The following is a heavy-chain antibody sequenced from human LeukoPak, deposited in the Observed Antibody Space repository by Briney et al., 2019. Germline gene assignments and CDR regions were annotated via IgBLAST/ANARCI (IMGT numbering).Heavy chain of an antibody. D-gene: IGHD6-13*01. V-gene: IGHV3-48*01. CDR2: ISSSSSTI. Sequence: GGSLRLSCAASGFTFSSYSMNWVRQAPGKGLEWVSYISSSSSTIYYADSVKGRFAISRDNAKNSLYLQMNSLRAEDTAVYYCARPIKPAAGTWFWFDYWGQGTLVTVSS. J-gene: IGHJ4*02. CDR3: ARPIKPAAGTWFWFDY. CDR1: GFTFSSYS.